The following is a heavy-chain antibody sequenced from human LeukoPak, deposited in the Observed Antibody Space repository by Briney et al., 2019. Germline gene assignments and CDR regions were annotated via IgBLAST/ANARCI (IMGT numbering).Heavy chain of an antibody. V-gene: IGHV3-21*01. CDR1: GFTFSSYS. CDR2: ISSSSSYI. CDR3: ARDRVQWLGPTYWFDP. J-gene: IGHJ5*02. Sequence: GGSLRLSCAASGFTFSSYSMNWVRQAPGKGLEWVSSISSSSSYIYYADSVKGRFTISRDNAKNSLYLQMNSLRAEDTAVYYCARDRVQWLGPTYWFDPWGQGTLVTVSS. D-gene: IGHD6-19*01.